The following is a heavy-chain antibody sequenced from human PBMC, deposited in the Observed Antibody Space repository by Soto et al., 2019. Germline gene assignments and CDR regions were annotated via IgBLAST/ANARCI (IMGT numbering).Heavy chain of an antibody. CDR2: ISSDGRST. D-gene: IGHD6-25*01. CDR3: TSGAAF. Sequence: EVQLVESGGGLVQPGGSLRISCAAPGFTLSTGWMRWVRQTPGKGLLWVSRISSDGRSTNYADSVGGRFTVSWDNARNTLYLQMSSLRVEDTAVYYCTSGAAFRGQGILVTVSS. J-gene: IGHJ4*02. V-gene: IGHV3-74*01. CDR1: GFTLSTGW.